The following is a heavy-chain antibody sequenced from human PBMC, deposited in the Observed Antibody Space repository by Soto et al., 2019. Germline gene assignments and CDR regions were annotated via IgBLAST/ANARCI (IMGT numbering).Heavy chain of an antibody. Sequence: SETLALTYAVDDGSFSSNHWGWIRQPPGKGLEWIGEINHSGNTNYNPSLKSRVTISVDVSKKQFSLKLNSVTAADMAVSYCARDRNREQRGLDYWGQGTLVTVSS. CDR3: ARDRNREQRGLDY. V-gene: IGHV4-34*01. CDR2: INHSGNT. J-gene: IGHJ4*02. CDR1: DGSFSSNH. D-gene: IGHD6-25*01.